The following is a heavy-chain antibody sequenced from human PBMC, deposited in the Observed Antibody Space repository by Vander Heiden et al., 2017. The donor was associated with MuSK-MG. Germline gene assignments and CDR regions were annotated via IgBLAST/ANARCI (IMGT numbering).Heavy chain of an antibody. CDR1: GFTFSSFA. Sequence: QVQLVESGGGVVQPGRSLRLPCPASGFTFSSFAMPGVRQAPGKGLEWVAVISYDGSNKYYADSVKGRFTISRDNSKNTLYLQMNSLRAEDTAVYYCARVLQGGWYFDLWGRGTLVTVSS. J-gene: IGHJ2*01. CDR2: ISYDGSNK. CDR3: ARVLQGGWYFDL. V-gene: IGHV3-30*01. D-gene: IGHD2-15*01.